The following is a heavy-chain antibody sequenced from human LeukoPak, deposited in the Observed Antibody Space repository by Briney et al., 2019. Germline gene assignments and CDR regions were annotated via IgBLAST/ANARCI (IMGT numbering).Heavy chain of an antibody. J-gene: IGHJ6*03. CDR1: GYTFTGYS. V-gene: IGHV1-2*02. Sequence: GASVKVYCKASGYTFTGYSMHWVRQAPGQGLEWMGWINPNSGGRKYAQKFQGRVTMTRDTSISTAYMELSGLGYDDTAVYYCARNGHISAWSYYYYYVDVWGMGTTVTVSS. CDR2: INPNSGGR. CDR3: ARNGHISAWSYYYYYVDV. D-gene: IGHD6-19*01.